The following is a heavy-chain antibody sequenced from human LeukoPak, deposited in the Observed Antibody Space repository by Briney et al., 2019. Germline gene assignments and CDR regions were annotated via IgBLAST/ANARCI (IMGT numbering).Heavy chain of an antibody. V-gene: IGHV3-23*01. J-gene: IGHJ6*03. CDR3: ARLSAYYYGSYFYYYMDV. CDR1: GFPLSSYA. Sequence: GGSLRLSCAAFGFPLSSYAMSWVRQAPGKGLEWVSATSSSDAGTYHADSVRGRFTISRDNSKNTLYLHMSSLRAEDTALYYCARLSAYYYGSYFYYYMDVWGKGTTVTVSS. CDR2: TSSSDAGT. D-gene: IGHD3-10*01.